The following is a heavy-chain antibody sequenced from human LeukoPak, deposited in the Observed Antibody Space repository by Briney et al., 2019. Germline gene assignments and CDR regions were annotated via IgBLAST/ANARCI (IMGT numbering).Heavy chain of an antibody. CDR1: GGSISSYY. V-gene: IGHV4-59*12. CDR3: ARGRAPLRYFFRNWFDP. D-gene: IGHD3-9*01. Sequence: SETLSLTCTVSGGSISSYYWSWIRQPPGKGLEWIGYIYYSGSTNYNPSLKSRVTISVDTSKNQFSLKLSSVTAADTAVYYCARGRAPLRYFFRNWFDPWGQGTLVTVSS. J-gene: IGHJ5*02. CDR2: IYYSGST.